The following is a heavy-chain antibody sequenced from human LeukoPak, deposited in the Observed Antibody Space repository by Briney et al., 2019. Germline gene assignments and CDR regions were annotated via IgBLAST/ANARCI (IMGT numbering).Heavy chain of an antibody. CDR1: GYTFTDYY. CDR2: VDPEDTET. V-gene: IGHV1-69-2*01. D-gene: IGHD3-9*01. CDR3: TRGSRSFGWLRSYFDF. Sequence: ASVKVSSKASGYTFTDYYIYCVQQAPGKGHEWLGRVDPEDTETKYAQKFQGRVTITADTSTDTAYMVLISVRSDATAGYYCTRGSRSFGWLRSYFDFWGQGTLVTVSS. J-gene: IGHJ4*02.